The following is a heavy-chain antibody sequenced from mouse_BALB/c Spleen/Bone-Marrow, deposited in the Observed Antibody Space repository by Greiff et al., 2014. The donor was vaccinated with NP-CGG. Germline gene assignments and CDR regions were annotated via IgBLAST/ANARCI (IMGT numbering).Heavy chain of an antibody. CDR3: ARDTMDY. Sequence: VQLKQSGPELVKPGASVRISCKAPGYTFTSYYIHWVKQRPGQGLEWIGWIYPGNVNTKYNEKFKGKATLTADKSSSTAYMQLSSLTSEDSAVYFCARDTMDYWGQGTSVTVSS. J-gene: IGHJ4*01. CDR1: GYTFTSYY. CDR2: IYPGNVNT. V-gene: IGHV1S56*01.